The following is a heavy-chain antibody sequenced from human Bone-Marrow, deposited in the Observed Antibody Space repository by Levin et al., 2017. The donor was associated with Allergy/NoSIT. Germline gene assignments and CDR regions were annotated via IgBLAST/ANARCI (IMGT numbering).Heavy chain of an antibody. CDR2: VRSKGHSYAT. V-gene: IGHV3-73*01. CDR3: TSREYRPSIPTTYYFDF. J-gene: IGHJ4*02. Sequence: GGSLRLSCLASGFAFSDSAMHWVRQASGKGLEWVGRVRSKGHSYATAYGESVKGRFTISRDDSKNTAYLQMNSLNTEDTAVYYCTSREYRPSIPTTYYFDFWGQGILVTVSS. CDR1: GFAFSDSA. D-gene: IGHD6-6*01.